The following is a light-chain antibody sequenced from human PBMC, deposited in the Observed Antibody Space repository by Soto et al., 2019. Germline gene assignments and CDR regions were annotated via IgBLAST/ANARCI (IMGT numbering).Light chain of an antibody. CDR2: GAS. V-gene: IGKV3-15*01. CDR3: PQYNIWPPLT. Sequence: EVELTQSPDILSVSPGETATLSCRASQSVRSNLAWYQQKPGQAPRLLIYGASTRATGIPARFSGSGSGREFTLTISSLQSEDFGLYYCPQYNIWPPLTFGGGTKVEIK. J-gene: IGKJ4*01. CDR1: QSVRSN.